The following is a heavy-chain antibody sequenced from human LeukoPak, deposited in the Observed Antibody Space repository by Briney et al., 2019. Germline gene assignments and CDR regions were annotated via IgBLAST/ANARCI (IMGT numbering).Heavy chain of an antibody. Sequence: SAKVSCKASGFTFTSSAMQWVRQARGQRLEWIGWIVVGSGNTNYAQKFQERVTITRDMSTSTAYMELSSLRSEDTAVYYCAAYHYYGSGYDCWGQGTLVTVSS. J-gene: IGHJ4*02. V-gene: IGHV1-58*02. CDR1: GFTFTSSA. D-gene: IGHD3-10*01. CDR3: AAYHYYGSGYDC. CDR2: IVVGSGNT.